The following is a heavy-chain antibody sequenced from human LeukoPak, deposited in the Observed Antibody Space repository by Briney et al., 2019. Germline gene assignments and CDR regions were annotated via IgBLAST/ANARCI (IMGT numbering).Heavy chain of an antibody. Sequence: ASVKVSCKASGYTFTSYYMHWVRQAPGQGLEWMGIINPSGSSTSYAQKFQGRVTMTRDTSTSTVYMELSSLRSEDTAVYYCARDAGRIDYDILTGYSFSPDAFDIWGQGTMVTVSS. CDR2: INPSGSST. CDR1: GYTFTSYY. D-gene: IGHD3-9*01. J-gene: IGHJ3*02. V-gene: IGHV1-46*01. CDR3: ARDAGRIDYDILTGYSFSPDAFDI.